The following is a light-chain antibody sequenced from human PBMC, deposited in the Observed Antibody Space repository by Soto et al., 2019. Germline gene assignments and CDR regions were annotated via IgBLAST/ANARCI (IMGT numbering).Light chain of an antibody. J-gene: IGKJ1*01. CDR2: GAS. CDR1: QSVSSNY. Sequence: ENVLTQSPGTLALSPGERATLFCRASQSVSSNYLAWYQHKPGQAPMLLIYGASRRATGIPDRFSGDGSGTDFTLIISRGEPADCAVYYCQQYVTSLWTFGQRTKVEI. V-gene: IGKV3-20*01. CDR3: QQYVTSLWT.